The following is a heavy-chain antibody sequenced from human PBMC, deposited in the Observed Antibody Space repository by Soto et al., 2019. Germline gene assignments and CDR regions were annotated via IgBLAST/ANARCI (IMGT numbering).Heavy chain of an antibody. CDR1: GFTFSSYS. CDR2: ISSSSSYI. V-gene: IGHV3-21*01. D-gene: IGHD3-3*02. Sequence: GGSLRLSCAASGFTFSSYSMNWVRQAPGKGLEWVSSISSSSSYIYYADSVKGRFTISRDNAKNSLYLQMNSLRAEDTAVYYCARDRWVGFLEWLSPRDGMDVWGQGTTVTVSS. CDR3: ARDRWVGFLEWLSPRDGMDV. J-gene: IGHJ6*02.